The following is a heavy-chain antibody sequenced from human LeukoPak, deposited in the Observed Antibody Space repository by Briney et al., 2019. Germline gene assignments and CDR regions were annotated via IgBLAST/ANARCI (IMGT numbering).Heavy chain of an antibody. Sequence: SETLSLTCAVSGGSLSTYYWNWIRQPAGKGLEGIGRIYNRGSTNYNPSLKSRVTMSVDTSKNQLSLKLNSVTAADTAVYYCASDSSGYYDYWGQGTLVTVSS. CDR3: ASDSSGYYDY. CDR2: IYNRGST. V-gene: IGHV4-4*07. J-gene: IGHJ4*02. D-gene: IGHD3-22*01. CDR1: GGSLSTYY.